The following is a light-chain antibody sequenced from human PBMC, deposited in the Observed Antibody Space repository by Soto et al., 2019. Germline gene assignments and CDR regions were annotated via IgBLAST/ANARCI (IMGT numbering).Light chain of an antibody. V-gene: IGKV1-12*01. J-gene: IGKJ4*01. CDR1: QGISSW. CDR2: TAS. Sequence: DIQMTQSPSSVSASVGDTVTITCRASQGISSWLAWYQQKPGRAPKLLIYTASSLQGGAPSRFTGSGSGTDFTLTITSLQPDDIAVYYCQQGNSFPLTFGGGTKVDIK. CDR3: QQGNSFPLT.